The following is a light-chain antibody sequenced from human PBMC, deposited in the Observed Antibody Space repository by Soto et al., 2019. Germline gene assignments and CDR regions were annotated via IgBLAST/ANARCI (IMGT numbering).Light chain of an antibody. CDR1: QSVSSS. V-gene: IGKV3-11*01. Sequence: EIVLTQSPATLSLSPGERATLSCRASQSVSSSLAWFQQKPGQPPRLLIYHVSNRATGIPTRFIGGGSGTDFTLTISSLEPEDFAVYYCQQSSTWPTFGQGTKVEIK. CDR2: HVS. J-gene: IGKJ1*01. CDR3: QQSSTWPT.